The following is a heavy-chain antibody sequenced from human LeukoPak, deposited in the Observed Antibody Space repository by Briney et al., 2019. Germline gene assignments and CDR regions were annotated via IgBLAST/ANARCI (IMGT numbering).Heavy chain of an antibody. CDR1: GGSISSYY. D-gene: IGHD3-10*01. V-gene: IGHV4-59*08. Sequence: SETLSLTCTVSGGSISSYYWSWIRQPPGKGLEWIGYIYYSGSTNYNPSLKSRVTISVDTSKNQFSLKLSSVTAADTAVNYCARRGGSGSLFGGYYFDYWGQGTLVTVSS. CDR2: IYYSGST. CDR3: ARRGGSGSLFGGYYFDY. J-gene: IGHJ4*02.